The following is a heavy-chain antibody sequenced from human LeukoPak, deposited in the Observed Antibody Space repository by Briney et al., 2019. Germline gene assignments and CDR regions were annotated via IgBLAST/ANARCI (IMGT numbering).Heavy chain of an antibody. J-gene: IGHJ4*02. CDR1: GYTFSDSA. D-gene: IGHD6-13*01. CDR3: ARDLRRGSSSWYVSGGDY. Sequence: ASVKVSCKTSGYTFSDSAISWVRQAPGQGLEWMGWINVYTGNTNYAQKLQGRVTMTTDTSTSTAYMELRSLRSDDTALYYCARDLRRGSSSWYVSGGDYWGQGTLVTVSS. CDR2: INVYTGNT. V-gene: IGHV1-18*01.